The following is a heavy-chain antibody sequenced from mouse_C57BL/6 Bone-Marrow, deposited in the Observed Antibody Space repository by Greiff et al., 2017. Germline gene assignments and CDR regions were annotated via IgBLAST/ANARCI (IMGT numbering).Heavy chain of an antibody. CDR1: GFSLSTSGMG. Sequence: QVQLKESGPGILQSSQTLSLTCSFSGFSLSTSGMGVSWIRQPSGKGLEWLAHIYWDDDKRYNPSLKSRLTISKDTSRNQVFLKITSVDTADTATYYCARRAGGSHWYFDVWGTGTTVTVSS. D-gene: IGHD4-1*01. V-gene: IGHV8-12*01. CDR3: ARRAGGSHWYFDV. J-gene: IGHJ1*03. CDR2: IYWDDDK.